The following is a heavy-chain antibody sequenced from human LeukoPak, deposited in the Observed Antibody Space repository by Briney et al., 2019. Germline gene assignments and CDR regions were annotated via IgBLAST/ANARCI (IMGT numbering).Heavy chain of an antibody. CDR1: GYSLTNYY. CDR3: ARGAPTTRIGAGRFHY. CDR2: INPSGGST. Sequence: ASVKLSCKAFGYSLTNYYVHWVRQPPGQGREWMGEINPSGGSTSHAQKFQGRITLTRGTYTNTVYMDLSSLRSEDRATYYCARGAPTTRIGAGRFHYWGQGSLLTVAS. V-gene: IGHV1-46*01. D-gene: IGHD6-6*01. J-gene: IGHJ4*02.